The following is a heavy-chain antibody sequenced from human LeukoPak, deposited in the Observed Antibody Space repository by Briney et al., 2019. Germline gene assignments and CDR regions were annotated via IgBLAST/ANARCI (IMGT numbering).Heavy chain of an antibody. CDR3: AREYLGVGTIDY. V-gene: IGHV3-66*01. Sequence: GGSLRLSCAASGFTVRSYYMSWVRQAPGKGLEWVSVISYDGDTYYADSVKGRITISRDISKNTVYPQMNSLRAEDTAAYYCAREYLGVGTIDYGGQGTLVTVSS. J-gene: IGHJ4*02. CDR2: ISYDGDT. D-gene: IGHD1-26*01. CDR1: GFTVRSYY.